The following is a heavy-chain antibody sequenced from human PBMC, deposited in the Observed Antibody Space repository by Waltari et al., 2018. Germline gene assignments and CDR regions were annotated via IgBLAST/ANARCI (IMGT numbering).Heavy chain of an antibody. J-gene: IGHJ3*02. Sequence: QVQLQESGPGLVKPSETLSLTCTVSGGSIIGYYWSWIRQPPGKGLEWIGYIYYSGSTKYNPSLKSRVTISVDTSKNQFSLKLSSVTAADAAVYYCVRISGGSYSGIGFDIWGQGTRVTVSS. CDR2: IYYSGST. CDR3: VRISGGSYSGIGFDI. D-gene: IGHD1-26*01. CDR1: GGSIIGYY. V-gene: IGHV4-59*08.